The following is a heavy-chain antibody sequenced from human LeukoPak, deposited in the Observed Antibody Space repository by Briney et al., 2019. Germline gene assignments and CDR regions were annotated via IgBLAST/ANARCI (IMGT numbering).Heavy chain of an antibody. Sequence: PSQTLSLTCAVSGGSISSGGYSWSWIRQPPGKGLEWIGYIYHSGSTYYNPSLKSRVTISVDRSKNQFSLKLSSVTAADTAVYYCARGFFDYGDPFDYWGQGTLVTVSS. V-gene: IGHV4-30-2*01. D-gene: IGHD4-17*01. CDR1: GGSISSGGYS. CDR3: ARGFFDYGDPFDY. CDR2: IYHSGST. J-gene: IGHJ4*02.